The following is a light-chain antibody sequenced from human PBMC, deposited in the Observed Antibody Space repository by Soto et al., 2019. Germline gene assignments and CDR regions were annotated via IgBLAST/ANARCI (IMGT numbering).Light chain of an antibody. V-gene: IGLV1-40*01. CDR1: SSNIGAGYD. CDR3: MCFSGMLSVV. J-gene: IGLJ2*01. Sequence: QSVLTQPPSVSGAPGQRVTISCTGSSSNIGAGYDVHWYQQLPGRAPKLLIYGNTNRPSGVPDRFSGSKSGTSASLAITGLQAEDEADYYYMCFSGMLSVVFGGGTKLTVL. CDR2: GNT.